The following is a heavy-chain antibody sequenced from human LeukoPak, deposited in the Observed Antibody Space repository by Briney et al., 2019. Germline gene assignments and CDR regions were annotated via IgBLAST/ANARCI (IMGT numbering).Heavy chain of an antibody. CDR3: VTRVKSPGDY. CDR1: GFTFRSYW. V-gene: IGHV3-15*01. CDR2: IKTKTDGGTT. D-gene: IGHD1-1*01. Sequence: GGSLRLSCAASGFTFRSYWMHWVRQAPGKGLEWIGRIKTKTDGGTTEYAAPVKGRFTISRDDSKNTVYLQMNSLKTEDTALYYCVTRVKSPGDYWGQGTLVTVSS. J-gene: IGHJ4*02.